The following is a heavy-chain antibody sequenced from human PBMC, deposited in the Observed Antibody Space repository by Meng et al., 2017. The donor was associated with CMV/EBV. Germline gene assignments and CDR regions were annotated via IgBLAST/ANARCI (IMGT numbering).Heavy chain of an antibody. J-gene: IGHJ6*02. V-gene: IGHV3-53*01. CDR2: IYSGGST. Sequence: GESLKISCAASGFTVSSNYMSWVRQAPGKGLEWVSVIYSGGSTYYADSVKGRFTISRDNSKNTLYLQMNSLRAEDTAVYYCTLTQDYYYGMGVWGQGTTVTVSS. CDR1: GFTVSSNY. D-gene: IGHD2-15*01. CDR3: TLTQDYYYGMGV.